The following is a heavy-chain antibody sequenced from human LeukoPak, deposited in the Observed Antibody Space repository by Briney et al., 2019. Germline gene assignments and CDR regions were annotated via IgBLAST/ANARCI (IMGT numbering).Heavy chain of an antibody. J-gene: IGHJ3*02. CDR3: ANTGKLELRLSHAFDI. Sequence: VASVKVSCKASGYTFTSYGISWVRQAPGQGLEWMGGIIPIFGTANYAQKFQGRVTITADGSTSTAYMELSSLRSEDTAVYYCANTGKLELRLSHAFDIWGQGTMVTVSS. D-gene: IGHD1-7*01. CDR1: GYTFTSYG. V-gene: IGHV1-69*13. CDR2: IIPIFGTA.